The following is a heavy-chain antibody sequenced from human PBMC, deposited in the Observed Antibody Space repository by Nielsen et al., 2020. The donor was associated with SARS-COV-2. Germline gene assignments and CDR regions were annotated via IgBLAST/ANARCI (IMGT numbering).Heavy chain of an antibody. CDR2: ISAYNGNT. CDR3: ARDLGVVASTYFDY. J-gene: IGHJ4*02. Sequence: WVRQAPGQGLEWMGWISAYNGNTNYAQKLQGRVTMTTDTSTSTAYMELRSLRSDDTAVYYRARDLGVVASTYFDYWGQGTLVTVSS. D-gene: IGHD2-15*01. V-gene: IGHV1-18*01.